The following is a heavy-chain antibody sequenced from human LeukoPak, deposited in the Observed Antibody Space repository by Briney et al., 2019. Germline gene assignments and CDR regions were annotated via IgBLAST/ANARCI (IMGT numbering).Heavy chain of an antibody. J-gene: IGHJ3*02. CDR2: ISWNSGSI. CDR1: GFTFDDYA. CDR3: AKDGGSGAFDI. Sequence: GRSLRLSCAASGFTFDDYAMHWVRQAPGKGLEWVSGISWNSGSIGYADSVKGRFTISRDNAKNSLYLQMNSLRAEDMALYYCAKDGGSGAFDIWGQGTMVTVSS. V-gene: IGHV3-9*03.